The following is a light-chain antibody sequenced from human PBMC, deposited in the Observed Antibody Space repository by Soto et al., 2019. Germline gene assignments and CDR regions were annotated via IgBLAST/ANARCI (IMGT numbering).Light chain of an antibody. V-gene: IGKV1-12*01. J-gene: IGKJ5*01. CDR3: QHATTFPIT. CDR1: QDIRTW. CDR2: GAS. Sequence: QMTQSPSSVSAYVGDRVTITCRASQDIRTWLAWYQQKPGKAPKILIYGASTLQSGVPSRFSGSRSATYFSLTISSLQPEDSATYYCQHATTFPITFGQGTRLEIK.